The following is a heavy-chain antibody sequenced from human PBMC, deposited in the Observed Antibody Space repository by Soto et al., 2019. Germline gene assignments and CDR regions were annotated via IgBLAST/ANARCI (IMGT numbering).Heavy chain of an antibody. CDR2: INPNGGGT. CDR3: ARVLRDDAYNA. CDR1: GYTFNDYY. J-gene: IGHJ4*02. Sequence: ASVKVSCRTSGYTFNDYYIHWVRQAPGQGLEWIGWINPNGGGTSHAQKFQGRVTMTRDTSINTAYIELSSLRSDDTALYYCARVLRDDAYNAWGQGTLVTVSS. V-gene: IGHV1-2*02. D-gene: IGHD2-15*01.